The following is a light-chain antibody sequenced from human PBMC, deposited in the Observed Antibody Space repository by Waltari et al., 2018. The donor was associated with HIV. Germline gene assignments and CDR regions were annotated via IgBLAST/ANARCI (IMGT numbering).Light chain of an antibody. CDR3: AAWHDSLNGSWV. V-gene: IGLV1-44*01. CDR2: SNN. Sequence: QSVLTQPPSASGTPGQRVTISCSGSSSKIGSNTVNWYQQLPGTAPNHLIYSNNLRPSVVPDRFSGSKSGTSASLAISGLQSEDEADYYCAAWHDSLNGSWVFGGGTKLTVL. J-gene: IGLJ3*02. CDR1: SSKIGSNT.